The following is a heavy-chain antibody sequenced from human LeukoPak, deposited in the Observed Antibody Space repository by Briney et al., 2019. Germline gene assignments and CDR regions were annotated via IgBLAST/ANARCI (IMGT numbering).Heavy chain of an antibody. CDR3: AREGGYSYGRFDY. CDR1: GGSISSSSYY. CDR2: IYYSGNT. V-gene: IGHV4-39*07. J-gene: IGHJ4*02. Sequence: SETLSLTCTVSGGSISSSSYYWGWIRQPSGKGLEWIGHIYYSGNTNYNPSLKSRVTISVDTSKNQFSLKLSSVTAADTAVYYCAREGGYSYGRFDYWGQGTLVTVSS. D-gene: IGHD5-18*01.